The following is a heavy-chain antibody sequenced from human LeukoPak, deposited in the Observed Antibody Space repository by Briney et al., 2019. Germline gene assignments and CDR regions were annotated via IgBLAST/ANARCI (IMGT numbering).Heavy chain of an antibody. D-gene: IGHD3-10*01. CDR1: GFTFSSYA. CDR2: ISGSGGST. V-gene: IGHV3-23*01. Sequence: GGSLRLSCAASGFTFSSYAMSWVRQAPGKGLEWVSAISGSGGSTYYADSVKGRFTISRDNSKNTLYLQMNSLRAEDTAVYFCATGERMVRGDGVDYWGQGTLVTVSS. J-gene: IGHJ4*02. CDR3: ATGERMVRGDGVDY.